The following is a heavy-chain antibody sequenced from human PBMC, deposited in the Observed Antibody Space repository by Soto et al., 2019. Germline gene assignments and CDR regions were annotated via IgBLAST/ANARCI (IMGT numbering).Heavy chain of an antibody. CDR2: IIPIFGTE. CDR1: GVTFSSHS. J-gene: IGHJ6*02. Sequence: QVQLVQSGAEVKKPGSSVKVSCKVSGVTFSSHSINWVRQAPGQGPEWMGGIIPIFGTENYAQKFQGRVTITADESTSTAFMELSRLTSEDTALYYCSTSVYCSTARCYYYYGLDVWGQGTTVIVSS. D-gene: IGHD2-2*01. CDR3: STSVYCSTARCYYYYGLDV. V-gene: IGHV1-69*01.